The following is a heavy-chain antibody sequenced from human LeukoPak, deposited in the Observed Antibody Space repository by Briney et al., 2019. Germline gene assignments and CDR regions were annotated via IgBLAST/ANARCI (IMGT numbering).Heavy chain of an antibody. Sequence: KPSETLSLTCAVYGGSFSGYYWSWIRQPPGKGLEWIGEINHSGSTNYNPSLKSRVTISVDTSKNQFSLKLSSVTAEDTAVYYCAKEGDSSGWSYYYYYMDVWGKGTTVTISS. D-gene: IGHD6-19*01. J-gene: IGHJ6*03. V-gene: IGHV4-34*01. CDR1: GGSFSGYY. CDR3: AKEGDSSGWSYYYYYMDV. CDR2: INHSGST.